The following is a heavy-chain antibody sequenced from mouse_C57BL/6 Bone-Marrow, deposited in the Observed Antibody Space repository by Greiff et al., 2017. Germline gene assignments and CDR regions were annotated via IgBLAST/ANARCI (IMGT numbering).Heavy chain of an antibody. CDR2: IDPEDGET. D-gene: IGHD2-5*01. J-gene: IGHJ4*01. CDR1: GFNIKDYY. Sequence: EVQLQQSGAELVKPGASVKLSCTASGFNIKDYYMHWVKQRTEKGLEWIGRIDPEDGETKYAPKFPGKATITADTSSNTAYLQLSSLTSEDTAVYYCARGDSNYVGDYWGQGTSVTVSS. V-gene: IGHV14-2*01. CDR3: ARGDSNYVGDY.